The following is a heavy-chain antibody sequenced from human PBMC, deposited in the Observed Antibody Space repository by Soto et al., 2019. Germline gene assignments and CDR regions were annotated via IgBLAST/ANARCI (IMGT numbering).Heavy chain of an antibody. V-gene: IGHV4-30-4*01. CDR1: GGSISGGDYY. Sequence: PSETLSLSCTVSGGSISGGDYYWSWIRQPPGKGLEWIGYIYYSGSTYYNPSLKSRVTISVDTSKNQFSLKLSSVTAADTAVYYCARVGRHLSSSRPPFDYWGQGTLVTVSS. CDR3: ARVGRHLSSSRPPFDY. CDR2: IYYSGST. J-gene: IGHJ4*02. D-gene: IGHD6-13*01.